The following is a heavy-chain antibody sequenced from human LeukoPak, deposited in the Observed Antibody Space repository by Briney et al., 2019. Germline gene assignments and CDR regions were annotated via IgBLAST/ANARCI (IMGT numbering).Heavy chain of an antibody. CDR2: IDHTGTT. D-gene: IGHD1-26*01. CDR3: ARNGGYGKFDY. V-gene: IGHV4-38-2*01. J-gene: IGHJ4*02. CDR1: GYSISSIYY. Sequence: KPSETLTLTCAASGYSISSIYYWGWIRRPPGRGLEWIGTIDHTGTTYYNPSLKSRVTLSVDTSKNQFSLTLNSVTAADTAFYYCARNGGYGKFDYWGQGTLVTVSS.